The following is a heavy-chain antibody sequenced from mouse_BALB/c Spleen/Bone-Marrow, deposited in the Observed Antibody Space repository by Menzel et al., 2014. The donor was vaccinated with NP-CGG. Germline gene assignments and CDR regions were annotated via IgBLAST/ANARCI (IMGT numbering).Heavy chain of an antibody. V-gene: IGHV5-4*02. Sequence: EVHLVESGGGLVKPGGSLKLSCAVSGFTFSDYYMYWVRQNPEKRLEWVATINDGGSYTYYPDRVKGRFTISRDNAKNNLYLQMSSLKSEDTAMYYCARDGNFAMDYWGQGTSVTVSS. D-gene: IGHD2-1*01. CDR2: INDGGSYT. CDR3: ARDGNFAMDY. CDR1: GFTFSDYY. J-gene: IGHJ4*01.